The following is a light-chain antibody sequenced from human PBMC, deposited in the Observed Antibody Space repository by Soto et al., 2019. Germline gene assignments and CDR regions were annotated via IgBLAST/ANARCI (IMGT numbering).Light chain of an antibody. CDR1: QSVSSTY. CDR3: QQFGTIPFT. Sequence: EIVLTQSPGTLSLSPGERASLSCRASQSVSSTYLGSYQQKPGQAPRLLISGASNRATGIPDRFSGSGSGTHFTLTISTLAPEDFAVYYCQQFGTIPFTFVPGTKVDV. CDR2: GAS. J-gene: IGKJ3*01. V-gene: IGKV3-20*01.